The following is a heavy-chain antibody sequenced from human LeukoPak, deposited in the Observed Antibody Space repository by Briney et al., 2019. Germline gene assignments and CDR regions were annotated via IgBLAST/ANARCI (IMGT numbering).Heavy chain of an antibody. CDR2: ISGSGGST. J-gene: IGHJ4*02. CDR1: GFTSSSYA. Sequence: GGSLRLSCAASGFTSSSYAMSWVRQAPGKGLEWVSAISGSGGSTYYADSVKGRFTISRDNSKNTLYLQMNSLRAEGTAVYYCARDTTYGSGTYSFDYWGQGTLVTVSS. D-gene: IGHD3-10*01. V-gene: IGHV3-23*01. CDR3: ARDTTYGSGTYSFDY.